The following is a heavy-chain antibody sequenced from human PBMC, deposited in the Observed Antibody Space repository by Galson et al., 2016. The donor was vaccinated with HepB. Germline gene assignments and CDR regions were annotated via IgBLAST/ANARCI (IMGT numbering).Heavy chain of an antibody. CDR3: ARSTRGGWRPSYFDY. CDR2: ISSSSSYI. D-gene: IGHD6-19*01. J-gene: IGHJ4*02. V-gene: IGHV3-21*01. CDR1: GFTFSSHA. Sequence: SLRLSCAASGFTFSSHAVNWVRQAPGKGLEWVSYISSSSSYIYYADAVKGRFIISRDNAKNSLYLQMDSLRAEDTAVYYCARSTRGGWRPSYFDYWGQGTLVTVSS.